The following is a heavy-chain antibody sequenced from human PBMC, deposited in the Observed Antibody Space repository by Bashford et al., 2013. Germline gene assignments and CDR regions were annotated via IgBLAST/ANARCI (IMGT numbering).Heavy chain of an antibody. V-gene: IGHV1-69*06. Sequence: SVKVSCKTSVDTFNILTINWVRQAPGQGLEWMGGIMPLFGTLEKSHMFQGRLTITADKSTNTAYMELSSLGAGDTAVYFCAGTRELTISARRFDYWGQGTLVTVSS. CDR1: VDTFNILT. CDR3: AGTRELTISARRFDY. CDR2: IMPLFGTL. D-gene: IGHD4/OR15-4a*01. J-gene: IGHJ4*02.